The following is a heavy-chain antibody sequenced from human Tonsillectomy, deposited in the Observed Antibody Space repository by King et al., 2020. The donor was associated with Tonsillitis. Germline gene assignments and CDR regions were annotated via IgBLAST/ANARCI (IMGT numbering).Heavy chain of an antibody. CDR3: ARDGDYRSSSWLYYYYGMDV. CDR1: GYTFTSYG. D-gene: IGHD6-13*01. CDR2: ISAYNGNT. J-gene: IGHJ6*02. V-gene: IGHV1-18*04. Sequence: QLVQSGAEVKKPGASVKVSCKASGYTFTSYGISWVRQAPGQGLEWMGWISAYNGNTNYAQKLQGRVTMTTDTSTSTAYMELRSLRSDDTAVYYCARDGDYRSSSWLYYYYGMDVWGQGTTVTVSS.